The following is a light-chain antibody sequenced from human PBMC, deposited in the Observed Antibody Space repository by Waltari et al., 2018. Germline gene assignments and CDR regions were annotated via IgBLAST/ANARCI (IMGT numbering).Light chain of an antibody. CDR1: SGHSSNI. Sequence: QLVLTQSPSASASLGASVKLTCTLSSGHSSNIIAWLQQKPEKGPRYLMKVNSDGSHSTGDEIPDRFSGSSSGAERYLTISTVQSEDEADYYCQTGGHGTWVFGGGTKLTVL. J-gene: IGLJ3*02. V-gene: IGLV4-69*01. CDR2: VNSDGSH. CDR3: QTGGHGTWV.